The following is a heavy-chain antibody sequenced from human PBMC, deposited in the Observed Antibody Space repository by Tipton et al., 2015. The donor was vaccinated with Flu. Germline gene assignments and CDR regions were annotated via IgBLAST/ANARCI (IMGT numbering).Heavy chain of an antibody. CDR2: SFHSGNT. CDR1: GDSIRSSNYY. J-gene: IGHJ5*02. D-gene: IGHD4-11*01. V-gene: IGHV4-39*07. Sequence: LRLSCGVSGDSIRSSNYYWGWIRQPPGKGLEWIGNSFHSGNTYLNPSLKSRVTISVDTSKNQFSLKLSSVTAADTAVYYCARRDYSNYVSEPKNWFDPWGQGALVTVS. CDR3: ARRDYSNYVSEPKNWFDP.